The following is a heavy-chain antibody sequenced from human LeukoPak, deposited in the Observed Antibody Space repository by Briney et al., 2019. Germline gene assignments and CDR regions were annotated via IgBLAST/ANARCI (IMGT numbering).Heavy chain of an antibody. Sequence: PSETLSLTCTVSGGSISSSSYYWGWIRQPAGKGLEWIGRIYTSGSTNYNPSLKSRVTISVDTSKNQFSLKLSSVTAADTAVYYCAREGGGYSYGYLTYYYYMDVWGKGTTVTVSS. CDR1: GGSISSSSYY. CDR2: IYTSGST. J-gene: IGHJ6*03. V-gene: IGHV4-61*02. D-gene: IGHD5-18*01. CDR3: AREGGGYSYGYLTYYYYMDV.